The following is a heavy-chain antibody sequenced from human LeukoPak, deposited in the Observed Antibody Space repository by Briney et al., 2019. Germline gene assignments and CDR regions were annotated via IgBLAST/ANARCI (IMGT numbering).Heavy chain of an antibody. J-gene: IGHJ2*01. Sequence: SETLSLTCAVSGGSISSGGYSWSWIRQPPGKGLEWIGYIYHSGSTYYNPSLKSRVTISVDGSKNQFSLELSSVTAADTAVYYCARGYKSGSSSPRYFDLWGRGTLVTVSS. D-gene: IGHD6-6*01. CDR3: ARGYKSGSSSPRYFDL. CDR1: GGSISSGGYS. V-gene: IGHV4-30-2*01. CDR2: IYHSGST.